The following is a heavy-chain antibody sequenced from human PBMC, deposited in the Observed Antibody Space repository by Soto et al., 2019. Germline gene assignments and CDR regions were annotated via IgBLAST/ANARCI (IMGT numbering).Heavy chain of an antibody. V-gene: IGHV3-53*01. CDR3: ATEIPPFY. Sequence: EVQLVESGGGLIQPGGSLRLSCAASGFTVSSNYMSWVRQAPAKGLEWVAVIYSAGSTYYADSVKGRFTISRDNSKNTRDLQMHSLKAEDTAVYYCATEIPPFYWGQGTLVTVSS. D-gene: IGHD2-2*02. CDR2: IYSAGST. J-gene: IGHJ4*02. CDR1: GFTVSSNY.